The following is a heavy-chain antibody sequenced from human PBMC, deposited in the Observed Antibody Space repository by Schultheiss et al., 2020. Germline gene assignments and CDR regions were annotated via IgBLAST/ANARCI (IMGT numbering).Heavy chain of an antibody. CDR2: IYYSGST. Sequence: SETLSLTCTVSGGSISSSSYYWGWIRQPPGKGLEWIGSIYYSGSTYYNPSLKSRVTISVDTSKNQFSLKLSSVTAADTAVYYCAILVAFGERDYYYGMDVWGKGTTVTVSS. J-gene: IGHJ6*04. D-gene: IGHD3-16*01. V-gene: IGHV4-39*01. CDR1: GGSISSSSYY. CDR3: AILVAFGERDYYYGMDV.